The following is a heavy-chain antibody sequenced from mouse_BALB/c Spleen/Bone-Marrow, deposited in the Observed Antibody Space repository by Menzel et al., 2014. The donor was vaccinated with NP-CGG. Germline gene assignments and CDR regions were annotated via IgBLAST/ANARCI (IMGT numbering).Heavy chain of an antibody. D-gene: IGHD2-3*01. Sequence: VQRVESGPELVKPGASVKISCKASGYAFSSSWMNWVKRRPGQGLEWIGRIYPGDGDTKYNGKFKGKATLTADKSSSTAYMQLSSLTSVDSAVYFCARSDGYRDMDYWGQGTSVTVSS. CDR1: GYAFSSSW. CDR3: ARSDGYRDMDY. V-gene: IGHV1-82*01. CDR2: IYPGDGDT. J-gene: IGHJ4*01.